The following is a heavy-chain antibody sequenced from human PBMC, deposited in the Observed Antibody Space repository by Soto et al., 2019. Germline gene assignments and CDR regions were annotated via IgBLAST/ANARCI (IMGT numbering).Heavy chain of an antibody. CDR1: GFTFSTYT. Sequence: RLSCVASGFTFSTYTMSWVRQAPGKGLEWVSSISGGGGSPSYADSVQGRFSISRDNAKNTLYLQMNSLRGEDTATYYCEKARCLTTDCYVPYYWGQGALVTVSS. CDR2: ISGGGGSP. J-gene: IGHJ4*02. D-gene: IGHD4-17*01. V-gene: IGHV3-23*01. CDR3: EKARCLTTDCYVPYY.